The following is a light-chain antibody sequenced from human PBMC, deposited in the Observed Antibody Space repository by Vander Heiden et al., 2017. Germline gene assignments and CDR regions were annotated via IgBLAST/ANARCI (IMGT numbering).Light chain of an antibody. V-gene: IGKV3-15*01. CDR3: QQDNNCPLT. J-gene: IGKJ4*01. CDR1: QSVNSN. CDR2: GAS. Sequence: EIVMTQSPATLSVSPGERATLSCRASQSVNSNLAWYQQKPGQAPRLLIYGASTRATGIPARFSGSGSGTEFTLTISSLQSEDFAVYYCQQDNNCPLTFGGGTKVEIK.